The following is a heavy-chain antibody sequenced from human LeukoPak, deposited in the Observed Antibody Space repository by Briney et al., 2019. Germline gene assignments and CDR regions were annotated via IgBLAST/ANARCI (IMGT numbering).Heavy chain of an antibody. Sequence: ASVKASCKASGYTFTGYYMHWVRQAPGQGLEWMGWINPNSGGTNYAQKFQGRVTMTRDTSISTAYMELSRLRSDDTAVYYCARDGGWYSYGGSFDYWGQGTLVTVSS. CDR3: ARDGGWYSYGGSFDY. V-gene: IGHV1-2*02. D-gene: IGHD5-18*01. CDR1: GYTFTGYY. CDR2: INPNSGGT. J-gene: IGHJ4*02.